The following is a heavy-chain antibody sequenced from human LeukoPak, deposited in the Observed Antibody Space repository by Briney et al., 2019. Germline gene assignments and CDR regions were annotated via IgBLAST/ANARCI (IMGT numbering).Heavy chain of an antibody. CDR1: GGSFSSYG. CDR3: ARVVDSSGWYAFDY. Sequence: ASVKVSCKASGGSFSSYGISWVRQAPGQGLEWMGWISPYSGNTNYAQKLQGRVTMTTDTSTSTAHMELRSLRSDDTAVYSCARVVDSSGWYAFDYWGQGTLVTVSS. D-gene: IGHD6-19*01. CDR2: ISPYSGNT. J-gene: IGHJ4*02. V-gene: IGHV1-18*01.